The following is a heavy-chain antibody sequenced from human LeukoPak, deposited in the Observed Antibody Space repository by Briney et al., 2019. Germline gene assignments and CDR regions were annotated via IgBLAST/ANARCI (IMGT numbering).Heavy chain of an antibody. Sequence: GGSLRLSCAGSGVTFSSAWMNWVRQAPGKGLEWVANIKGDGSETYYLDSVKGRFTISRDNAKNSLYLQMNSLRAEDTAVYYCARGGGSGYDRRTVSWVQGTMVTVSS. CDR1: GVTFSSAW. D-gene: IGHD5-12*01. V-gene: IGHV3-7*04. CDR2: IKGDGSET. J-gene: IGHJ5*02. CDR3: ARGGGSGYDRRTVS.